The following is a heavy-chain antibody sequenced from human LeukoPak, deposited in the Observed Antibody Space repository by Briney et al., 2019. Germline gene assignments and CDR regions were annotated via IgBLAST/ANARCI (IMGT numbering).Heavy chain of an antibody. J-gene: IGHJ4*02. CDR3: ARRAGAYSHPYDY. CDR2: IVVGSGNT. V-gene: IGHV1-58*02. CDR1: GFTFTSSA. Sequence: SVKVSCKASGFTFTSSAMQWVRQARGQRLEWIGWIVVGSGNTNYAQKFQERVTITRDMSTSTAYMELSSLRSEDTAVYYCARRAGAYSHPYDYWGQGTLVTVSS. D-gene: IGHD4/OR15-4a*01.